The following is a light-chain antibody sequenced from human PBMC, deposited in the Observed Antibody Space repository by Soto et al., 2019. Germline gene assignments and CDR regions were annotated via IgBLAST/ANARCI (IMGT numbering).Light chain of an antibody. CDR3: QSYDTSPV. Sequence: SYELTQPPSVSVAPGQTARIPCGAYNIGHKRVHWYQQRPGQAPVLVVYDNTKRPSGVPDRFSGSKSGTSASLAITGLQAEDEAYYFCQSYDTSPVFGGGTQLTVL. CDR1: NIGHKR. CDR2: DNT. V-gene: IGLV3-21*02. J-gene: IGLJ2*01.